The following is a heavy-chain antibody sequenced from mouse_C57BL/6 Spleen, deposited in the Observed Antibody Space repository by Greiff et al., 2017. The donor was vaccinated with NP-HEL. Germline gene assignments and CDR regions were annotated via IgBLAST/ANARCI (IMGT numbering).Heavy chain of an antibody. V-gene: IGHV1-50*01. D-gene: IGHD3-1*01. Sequence: QVQLQQPGAELVKPGASVKLSCKASGYTFTSYWMQWVKQRPGQGLEWIGEIDPSDSYTNYNQKFKGKATLTVDTTSSPSYMQLGSLTSADSAVYYCAERALDGGFAYWGQGTLVTVSA. CDR3: AERALDGGFAY. J-gene: IGHJ3*01. CDR1: GYTFTSYW. CDR2: IDPSDSYT.